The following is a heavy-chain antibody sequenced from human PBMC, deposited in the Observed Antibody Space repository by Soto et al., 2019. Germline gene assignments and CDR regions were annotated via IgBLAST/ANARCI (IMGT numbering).Heavy chain of an antibody. Sequence: QVQLVESGGGVVQPGRSLRLSCAASGFTFSSYGMHWVRQAPGKGLEWVAVISYDGSNKYYADSVKGRFTISRDNSKNTRYQRMNSLSAEDQAVDYGARGPGSSWSGDRGQGTLVTVSS. J-gene: IGHJ4*02. CDR2: ISYDGSNK. D-gene: IGHD6-13*01. CDR1: GFTFSSYG. CDR3: ARGPGSSWSGD. V-gene: IGHV3-30*03.